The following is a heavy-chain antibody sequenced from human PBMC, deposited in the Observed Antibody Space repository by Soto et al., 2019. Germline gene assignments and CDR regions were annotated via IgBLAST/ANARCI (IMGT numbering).Heavy chain of an antibody. CDR3: ARGAEQQVAGVGWYFDL. J-gene: IGHJ2*01. Sequence: SETLSLTCTVSGGSISSGGYYWSWIRQHPGKGLEWIGYIYYSGSTYYNPSLKSRVTISVDTSKNQFSLKLSSVTAADTAVYYCARGAEQQVAGVGWYFDLWGRGTLVTVSS. CDR1: GGSISSGGYY. CDR2: IYYSGST. V-gene: IGHV4-31*03. D-gene: IGHD6-13*01.